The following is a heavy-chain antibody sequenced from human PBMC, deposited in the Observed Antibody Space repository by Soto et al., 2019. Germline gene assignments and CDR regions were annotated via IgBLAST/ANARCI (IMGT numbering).Heavy chain of an antibody. CDR2: IYYSGST. Sequence: SSETLSLTCTVSGGSISSYYWSWIRQPPGKGLEWIGYIYYSGSTNYNPSLKSRVTISVDTSKNQFSLKLSSVTAADTAVYYCARAWYSSGWYASNYYYYYMDVWGKGTTVTVSS. D-gene: IGHD6-19*01. V-gene: IGHV4-59*01. CDR1: GGSISSYY. CDR3: ARAWYSSGWYASNYYYYYMDV. J-gene: IGHJ6*03.